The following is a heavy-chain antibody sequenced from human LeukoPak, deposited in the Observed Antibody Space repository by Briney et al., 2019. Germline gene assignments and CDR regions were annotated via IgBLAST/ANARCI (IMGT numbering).Heavy chain of an antibody. V-gene: IGHV4-59*01. Sequence: SETLSLTCSVSGGSFSTYYWSWIRQPQGKGLEWIGYIYYSGNTNYNPSLKSRVTISVDTSKNQFALKLTSVTAADTAVYYCARGTYAYGADYWGQGTLVTVSS. CDR1: GGSFSTYY. J-gene: IGHJ4*02. D-gene: IGHD4/OR15-4a*01. CDR3: ARGTYAYGADY. CDR2: IYYSGNT.